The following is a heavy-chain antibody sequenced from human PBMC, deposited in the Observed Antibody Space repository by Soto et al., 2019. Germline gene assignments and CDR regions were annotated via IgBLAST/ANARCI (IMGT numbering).Heavy chain of an antibody. Sequence: GASVKVSCKASGGTFSSYAISWVRQAPGQGLEWMGGIIPIFGTANYSQKFQGRVTITADESTSTAYMELSSLRSEDTAVYYCAREKRGYSHGGFDYWGQGTLVTVSS. CDR2: IIPIFGTA. V-gene: IGHV1-69*13. CDR1: GGTFSSYA. J-gene: IGHJ4*02. CDR3: AREKRGYSHGGFDY. D-gene: IGHD5-18*01.